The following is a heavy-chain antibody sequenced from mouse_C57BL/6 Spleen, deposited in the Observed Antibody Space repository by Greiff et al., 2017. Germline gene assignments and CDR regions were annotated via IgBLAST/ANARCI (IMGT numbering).Heavy chain of an antibody. CDR1: GYTFTSYW. Sequence: QVQLKQPGAELVKPGASVKMSCKASGYTFTSYWITWVQQRPGQGLEWIGDIYPGSGSTNYNEKFKSKATLTVDTSSSPAYMQRSSLTSEDAAVYCCARPYSSYTDYFDYRGQGTTLTVSS. CDR3: ARPYSSYTDYFDY. D-gene: IGHD2-5*01. V-gene: IGHV1-55*01. CDR2: IYPGSGST. J-gene: IGHJ2*01.